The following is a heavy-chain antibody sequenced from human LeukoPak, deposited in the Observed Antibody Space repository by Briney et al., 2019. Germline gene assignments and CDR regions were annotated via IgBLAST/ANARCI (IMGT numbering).Heavy chain of an antibody. CDR3: TTDHDAFDI. CDR2: IKSKTDDGTT. V-gene: IGHV3-15*01. CDR1: GFTFSNAW. Sequence: PGGSLRLSCAASGFTFSNAWMSWVRQAPGKGLEWVGRIKSKTDDGTTDYAAPVKGRFTISRDDSKNTLYLQMNSLKTEDTAVYYCTTDHDAFDIWGQGTMVTVSS. J-gene: IGHJ3*02.